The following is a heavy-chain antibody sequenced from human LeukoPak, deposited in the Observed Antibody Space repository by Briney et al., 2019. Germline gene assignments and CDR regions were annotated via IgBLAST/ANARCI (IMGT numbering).Heavy chain of an antibody. CDR2: IYPNSGDT. D-gene: IGHD1-26*01. CDR1: GYTFSSYY. J-gene: IGHJ3*02. Sequence: GASVKVSCKASGYTFSSYYMHWVRQAPGQGLEWMGWIYPNSGDTKYAQKFQGRVTVTRDTSISTAFMEVGRLTSDDTAVYYCARSGSDAFDIWGQGTMVTVSS. V-gene: IGHV1-2*02. CDR3: ARSGSDAFDI.